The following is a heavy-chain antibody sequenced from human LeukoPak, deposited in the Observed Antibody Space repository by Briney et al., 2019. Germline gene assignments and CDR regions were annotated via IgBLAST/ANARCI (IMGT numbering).Heavy chain of an antibody. CDR3: ARGANCGGDCYACDY. Sequence: ASVKVSCKASGYTFTGYYMHWVRQAPGQGLEWMGWINPNSGGTNYAQKFQGRVTMTRDTSISTAYMELSRLRSDDTAVYYCARGANCGGDCYACDYWGQGTLVTFSS. CDR1: GYTFTGYY. J-gene: IGHJ4*02. CDR2: INPNSGGT. D-gene: IGHD2-21*02. V-gene: IGHV1-2*02.